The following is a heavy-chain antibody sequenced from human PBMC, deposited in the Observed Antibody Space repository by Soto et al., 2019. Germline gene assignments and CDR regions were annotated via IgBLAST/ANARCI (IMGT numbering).Heavy chain of an antibody. V-gene: IGHV3-66*01. J-gene: IGHJ2*01. CDR2: IYSGGTT. CDR3: ARGMAWYFDL. Sequence: LVESGGGLVQPGGSLRLSCAASGFTVSSNYMNWVRQAPGKGLEWVSVIYSGGTTYYADPVKGRFTIARDNSKNTLYLPMISLRAEDTAVYYCARGMAWYFDLWGRGTLVTVSS. CDR1: GFTVSSNY.